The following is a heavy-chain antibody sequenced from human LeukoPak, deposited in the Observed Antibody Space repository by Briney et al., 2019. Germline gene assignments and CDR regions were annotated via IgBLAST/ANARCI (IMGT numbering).Heavy chain of an antibody. CDR2: IYYSGST. Sequence: PSETLSLTCTVSGGSISSGGYYWSWIRQHPGKGLEWIGYIYYSGSTYYNPSLKSRVTISVDTSKNQFSLKLSSVTAADTAVYYCARAPYCGSTSCYSPSNWFDPWGQGTLVTVSS. J-gene: IGHJ5*02. D-gene: IGHD2-2*02. CDR1: GGSISSGGYY. CDR3: ARAPYCGSTSCYSPSNWFDP. V-gene: IGHV4-31*03.